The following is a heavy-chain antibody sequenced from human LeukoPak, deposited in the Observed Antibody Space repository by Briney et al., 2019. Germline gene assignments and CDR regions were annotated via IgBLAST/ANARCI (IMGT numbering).Heavy chain of an antibody. CDR1: GFTFSSYG. CDR2: ISYDGSNK. V-gene: IGHV3-30*18. J-gene: IGHJ4*02. CDR3: AKDSCSGGSCYSCGY. Sequence: GGSLRLSCAASGFTFSSYGMHWVRQAPGKGLEWVAVISYDGSNKYYADSVKGRFTISRDNSKNTLYLQMNSLRAEDTAVYYCAKDSCSGGSCYSCGYWGQGTLVTVSS. D-gene: IGHD2-15*01.